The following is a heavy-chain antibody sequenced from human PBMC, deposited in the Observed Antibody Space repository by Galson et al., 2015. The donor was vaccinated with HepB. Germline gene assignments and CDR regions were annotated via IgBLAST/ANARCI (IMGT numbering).Heavy chain of an antibody. CDR2: INPSGGST. J-gene: IGHJ6*02. CDR3: ASIKGDPWGMDV. Sequence: SVTASCKASGYTFTSYYMHWVRQAPGQGLEWMGIINPSGGSTSYAQKFQGRVTMTRDTSTSTVYMELSSLRSEDTAVYYCASIKGDPWGMDVWGQGTTVTVSS. D-gene: IGHD2-21*02. V-gene: IGHV1-46*01. CDR1: GYTFTSYY.